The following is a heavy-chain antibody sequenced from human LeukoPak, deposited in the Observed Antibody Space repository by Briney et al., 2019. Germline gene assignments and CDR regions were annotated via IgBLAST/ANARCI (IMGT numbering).Heavy chain of an antibody. D-gene: IGHD6-13*01. J-gene: IGHJ4*02. CDR1: GFTFSSYA. Sequence: RTGGSLRLSCAASGFTFSSYAMTWVRQAPGKGLEWVSYISSSSSTIYYADSVQGLFTISRDNAMNSLFLQMSSLRAEDTAVYYCARDSRQQLPHWGQGTLVTVSS. V-gene: IGHV3-48*01. CDR2: ISSSSSTI. CDR3: ARDSRQQLPH.